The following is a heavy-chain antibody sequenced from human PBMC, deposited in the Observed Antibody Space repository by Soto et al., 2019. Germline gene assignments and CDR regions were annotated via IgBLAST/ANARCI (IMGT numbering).Heavy chain of an antibody. CDR2: INHSGST. D-gene: IGHD3-9*01. J-gene: IGHJ5*02. CDR1: GGSFSGYY. CDR3: ARGTYDILTGYYLNWFDP. V-gene: IGHV4-34*01. Sequence: SETLSLTYAVYGGSFSGYYWSWIRQPPGKGLEWIGEINHSGSTNYNPSLKSRVTISVDTSKNQFSLKLSSVTAADTAVYYCARGTYDILTGYYLNWFDPWGQGTLVTVSS.